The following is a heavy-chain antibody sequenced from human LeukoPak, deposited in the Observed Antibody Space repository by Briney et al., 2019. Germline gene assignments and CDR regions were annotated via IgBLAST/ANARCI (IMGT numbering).Heavy chain of an antibody. CDR2: MNPNSGTT. V-gene: IGHV1-8*01. D-gene: IGHD3-10*01. Sequence: ASVKVSCKASGYTFTSYDINWVRQATGQGLEWMGWMNPNSGTTGYAQKSQGRVTMTRNTSISTAYMELSSLRSEDTAIYYCARVIYGSGSDIWGQGTMVTVSS. J-gene: IGHJ3*02. CDR3: ARVIYGSGSDI. CDR1: GYTFTSYD.